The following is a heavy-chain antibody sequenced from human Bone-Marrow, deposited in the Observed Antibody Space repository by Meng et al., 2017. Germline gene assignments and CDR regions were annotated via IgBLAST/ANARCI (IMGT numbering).Heavy chain of an antibody. V-gene: IGHV4-34*01. D-gene: IGHD5-24*01. CDR3: ARGRGDGYNYDY. CDR2: INHSGST. J-gene: IGHJ4*02. CDR1: GGSFSGYY. Sequence: VQLQESGPGLVKPSETLSLTCAVYGGSFSGYYWSWIRQPPGKGLEWIGEINHSGSTNYNPSLKSRVTISVDTSKNQFSLKLSSVTAADTAVYYCARGRGDGYNYDYWGQGTLVTVSS.